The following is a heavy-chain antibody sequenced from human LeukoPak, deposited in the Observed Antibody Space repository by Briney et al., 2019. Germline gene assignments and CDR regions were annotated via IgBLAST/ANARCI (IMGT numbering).Heavy chain of an antibody. J-gene: IGHJ4*02. Sequence: ASVKVSCKASGYTFIAYYMHWVRQAPGQGLEWMGWPNPNGGGTTYAQNFQGRVTMTRDTSISTAYMELSSLRSDDTAVYYCARWGINGVPFDSWGQGTLVTVSS. V-gene: IGHV1-2*02. CDR1: GYTFIAYY. D-gene: IGHD2-8*01. CDR3: ARWGINGVPFDS. CDR2: PNPNGGGT.